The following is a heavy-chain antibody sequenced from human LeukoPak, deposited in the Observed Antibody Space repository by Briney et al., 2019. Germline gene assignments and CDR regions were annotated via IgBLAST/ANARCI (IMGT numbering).Heavy chain of an antibody. CDR3: AKQLGYCSDGSCYFPY. V-gene: IGHV3-23*01. Sequence: GGSLRLSCADSGFTFSSYAMSWVRQAPGKGLEWVSSISGSSTRTYYADSVQGRFTISRDNSKSTLCLQMNSLRAEDTAVYYCAKQLGYCSDGSCYFPYWGQGTLVTVSS. D-gene: IGHD2-15*01. J-gene: IGHJ4*02. CDR1: GFTFSSYA. CDR2: ISGSSTRT.